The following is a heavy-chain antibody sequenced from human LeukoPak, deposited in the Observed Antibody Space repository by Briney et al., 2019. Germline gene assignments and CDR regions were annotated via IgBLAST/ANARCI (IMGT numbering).Heavy chain of an antibody. Sequence: SGGSLRLSCAASGFTFSSYSMNWVRQAPGKGLEWVSSISSSSSYIYYADSVKGRFTISRDNAKNSLYLQMNSLRAEDTAVYYCARDNTCGGSSWYLEGGYWGQGTLVTVSS. CDR2: ISSSSSYI. D-gene: IGHD6-13*01. CDR3: ARDNTCGGSSWYLEGGY. J-gene: IGHJ4*02. CDR1: GFTFSSYS. V-gene: IGHV3-21*01.